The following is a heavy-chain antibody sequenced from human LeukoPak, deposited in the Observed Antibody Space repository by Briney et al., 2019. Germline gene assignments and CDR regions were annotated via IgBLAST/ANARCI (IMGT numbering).Heavy chain of an antibody. J-gene: IGHJ5*02. V-gene: IGHV4-34*01. D-gene: IGHD6-13*01. Sequence: SETLSLTCAVYGGSFSGYYWSWIRQPPGKGLEWIGEINHSGSTNYNPSLKSRVTISVDTSKNQFSLKLSSVTAADTAVYYCAKRGIAAAGAAWFDPGGREPRAPVPS. CDR1: GGSFSGYY. CDR3: AKRGIAAAGAAWFDP. CDR2: INHSGST.